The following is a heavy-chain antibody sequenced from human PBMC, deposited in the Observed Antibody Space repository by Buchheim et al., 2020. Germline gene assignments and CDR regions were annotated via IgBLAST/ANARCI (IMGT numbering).Heavy chain of an antibody. CDR1: GFTFSDYY. J-gene: IGHJ4*02. Sequence: QVQLVESGGGLVKPGGSLRLSCAASGFTFSDYYMSWIRQAPGKGLQWISYSTTSGTTVDYADSVKGRFTVSRDNTKNSLYLQMNNLRAEDTAVYYCARVSPEPIQFDYWGQGTL. CDR2: STTSGTTV. CDR3: ARVSPEPIQFDY. V-gene: IGHV3-11*01.